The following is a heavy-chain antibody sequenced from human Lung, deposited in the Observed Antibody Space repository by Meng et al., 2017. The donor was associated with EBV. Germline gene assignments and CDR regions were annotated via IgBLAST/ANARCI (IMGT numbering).Heavy chain of an antibody. CDR3: ARDLTYCSGGSCYPTTIDY. CDR2: INAGNGNT. D-gene: IGHD2-15*01. V-gene: IGHV1-3*01. Sequence: HVQLVQFGAEVKQPGASVKVSGXXXXYTLTSYAMHWVRQAPGQRLEWMGWINAGNGNTKYSQRFQGRVTITRDTSASTAYMELRSLRSDDTAVYYCARDLTYCSGGSCYPTTIDYWGQGTLVTVSS. CDR1: XYTLTSYA. J-gene: IGHJ4*02.